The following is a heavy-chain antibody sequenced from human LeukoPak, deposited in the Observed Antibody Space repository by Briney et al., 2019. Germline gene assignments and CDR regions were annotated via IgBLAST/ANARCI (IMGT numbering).Heavy chain of an antibody. CDR3: AKCQLAANSAFDI. CDR1: GFTFSSYA. CDR2: ISGSGVST. V-gene: IGHV3-23*01. J-gene: IGHJ3*02. D-gene: IGHD6-13*01. Sequence: PGGSLRLSCAASGFTFSSYAMSWVRQAPGKGLEWVSSISGSGVSTYYADSVKGRFTIYRDNSKNTVYLQMNSLRAEDTAEYYCAKCQLAANSAFDIWGQGTMVSVSS.